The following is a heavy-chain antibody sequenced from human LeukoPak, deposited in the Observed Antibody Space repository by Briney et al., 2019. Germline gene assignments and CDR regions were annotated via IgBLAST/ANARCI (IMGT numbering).Heavy chain of an antibody. Sequence: AGGSLRLSCAASGFTFDDYAMHWVRQAPGKGLEWVSGISWNSGSIGYADSVKGRFTISRDNAKNSLYLQMNSLRAEDTAVYYCARGQRGSSPDYWGQGTLVTVSS. CDR3: ARGQRGSSPDY. J-gene: IGHJ4*02. CDR2: ISWNSGSI. CDR1: GFTFDDYA. D-gene: IGHD6-13*01. V-gene: IGHV3-9*01.